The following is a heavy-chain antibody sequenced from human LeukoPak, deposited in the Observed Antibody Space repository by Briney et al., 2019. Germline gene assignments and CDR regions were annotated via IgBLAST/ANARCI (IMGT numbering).Heavy chain of an antibody. Sequence: ASVKVSCKASGYTFTSYGISWVRQAPGQGLEWMGWISAYNGNTNYAQKLQGRVTMTTDTSTSTAYMELRSLRSDDAAVYYCARDNYGDYSEYYFDYWGQGTLVTVSS. D-gene: IGHD4-17*01. CDR3: ARDNYGDYSEYYFDY. J-gene: IGHJ4*02. CDR1: GYTFTSYG. V-gene: IGHV1-18*01. CDR2: ISAYNGNT.